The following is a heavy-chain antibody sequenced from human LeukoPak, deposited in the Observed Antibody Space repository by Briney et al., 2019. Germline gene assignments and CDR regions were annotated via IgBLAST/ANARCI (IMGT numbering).Heavy chain of an antibody. CDR1: GYTFTSYG. Sequence: ASVKVSCTASGYTFTSYGITWVRQAPGQGLEWMGWISAFNGNTNYAQKLQGRVTMTTDTSTSTVYMEMRSLRSDDTAVYYCARARPDVQLLFYDDWGQGTLVTVSS. V-gene: IGHV1-18*01. D-gene: IGHD5-18*01. CDR3: ARARPDVQLLFYDD. J-gene: IGHJ4*02. CDR2: ISAFNGNT.